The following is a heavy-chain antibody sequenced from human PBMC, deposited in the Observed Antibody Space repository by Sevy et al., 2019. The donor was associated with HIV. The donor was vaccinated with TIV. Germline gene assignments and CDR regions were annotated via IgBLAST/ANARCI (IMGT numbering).Heavy chain of an antibody. CDR1: AFTFKSYA. D-gene: IGHD3-16*02. CDR2: ISGSGGDT. CDR3: GKDQGDYIWGTYRH. V-gene: IGHV3-23*01. Sequence: GGSLRLSCAASAFTFKSYAMTWVRQAPGKGLEWISGISGSGGDTKYADSVKGRFTISRDNSKNTLYLQMNSLRAEDTAVYYCGKDQGDYIWGTYRHWGQGTLVTVSS. J-gene: IGHJ4*02.